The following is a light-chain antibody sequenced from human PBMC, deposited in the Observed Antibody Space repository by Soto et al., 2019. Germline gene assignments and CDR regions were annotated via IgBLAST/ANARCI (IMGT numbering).Light chain of an antibody. J-gene: IGLJ1*01. CDR2: EVS. CDR3: SSYAGSNNYV. CDR1: SRDGGAHNF. V-gene: IGLV2-8*01. Sequence: QSVLTQPPSASGSPGQSVTISCTGTSRDGGAHNFVSWHQQHPGKAPKLMIYEVSKRPSGVPDRFSGSKSGNTASLTVSGLQAEDEADYYCSSYAGSNNYVFGTGTKVTVL.